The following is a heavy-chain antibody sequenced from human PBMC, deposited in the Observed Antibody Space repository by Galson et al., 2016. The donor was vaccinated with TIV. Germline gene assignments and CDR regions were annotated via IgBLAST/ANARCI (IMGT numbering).Heavy chain of an antibody. Sequence: SVKVSCKASGYTFINYYMHWVRQAPGQGLEWVGVIDPSGGGTTYAQKFQGKVTMTRDTSTNTVYMEPSSLTSDDTAVFYCAVWANTYYFALWGQGTLITVSS. D-gene: IGHD2-8*01. CDR2: IDPSGGGT. J-gene: IGHJ4*02. CDR1: GYTFINYY. CDR3: AVWANTYYFAL. V-gene: IGHV1-46*01.